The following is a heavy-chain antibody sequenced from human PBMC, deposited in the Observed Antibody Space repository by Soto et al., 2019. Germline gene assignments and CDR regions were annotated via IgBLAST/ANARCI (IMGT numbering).Heavy chain of an antibody. Sequence: VSVKVSCKASGYTFTSYYMHWVRQAPGQGLEWMGIINPSGGSTSYAQKFQGRVTMTRDTSTSTVYMELSSLRSEDTAVYYCAREMTGYSSSWYLDYWGQGTLVTVSS. J-gene: IGHJ4*02. CDR2: INPSGGST. V-gene: IGHV1-46*01. CDR3: AREMTGYSSSWYLDY. CDR1: GYTFTSYY. D-gene: IGHD6-13*01.